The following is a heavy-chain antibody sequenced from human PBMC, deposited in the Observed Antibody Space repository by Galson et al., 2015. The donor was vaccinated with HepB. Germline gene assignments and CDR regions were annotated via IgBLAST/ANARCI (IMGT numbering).Heavy chain of an antibody. CDR2: IIPIFGTA. J-gene: IGHJ4*02. V-gene: IGHV1-69*13. CDR1: GCTISSYA. CDR3: ARSKRELPSV. Sequence: SVKVSCKASGCTISSYAISWVRQAPGQGLEWMGGIIPIFGTANYAQKFQGRVTITADESTSTAYMELSSLRSEDTAVYYCARSKRELPSVWGQGTLVTVSS. D-gene: IGHD3-10*01.